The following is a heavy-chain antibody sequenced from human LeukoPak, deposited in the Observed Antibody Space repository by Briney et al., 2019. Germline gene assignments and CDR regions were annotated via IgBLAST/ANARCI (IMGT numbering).Heavy chain of an antibody. J-gene: IGHJ4*02. CDR3: AKDRGITLTATFDF. CDR1: GFTVSSNY. CDR2: LYSGGST. V-gene: IGHV3-53*01. D-gene: IGHD6-19*01. Sequence: GGSLRLSCAASGFTVSSNYMSWVRQAPGKGLEWVSVLYSGGSTYYADSVKGRFTISRDNSKNTLSLQMNSLRAEDTAVYYCAKDRGITLTATFDFWGQGTLVTVSS.